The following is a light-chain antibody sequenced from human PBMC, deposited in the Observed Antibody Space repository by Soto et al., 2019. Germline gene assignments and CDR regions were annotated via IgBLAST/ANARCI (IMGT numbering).Light chain of an antibody. Sequence: EIVLTQSPGTLSLSPGERATLSCRASQSISSSYLAWYQQKPGQAPRLLIYGTFNRATGIPDRFSGSGSGTDFTLTISRLEPEDFAVYVCQQYGSSPYTFGQGTKLEI. CDR2: GTF. CDR1: QSISSSY. CDR3: QQYGSSPYT. V-gene: IGKV3-20*01. J-gene: IGKJ2*01.